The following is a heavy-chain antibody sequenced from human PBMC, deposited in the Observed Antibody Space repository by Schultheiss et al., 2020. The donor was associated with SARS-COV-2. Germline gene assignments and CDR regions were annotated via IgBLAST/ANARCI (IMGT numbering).Heavy chain of an antibody. D-gene: IGHD2-15*01. CDR2: FSWNSGSI. CDR1: GFTFDDYA. CDR3: ARVGGSCYSDY. V-gene: IGHV3-9*01. J-gene: IGHJ4*02. Sequence: GGSLRLSCAASGFTFDDYAMHWVRQAPGKGLEWVSGFSWNSGSIGYADSVKGRFTISRDNAKNSLYLQMNSLRAEDTAVYYCARVGGSCYSDYWGQGTLVTVSS.